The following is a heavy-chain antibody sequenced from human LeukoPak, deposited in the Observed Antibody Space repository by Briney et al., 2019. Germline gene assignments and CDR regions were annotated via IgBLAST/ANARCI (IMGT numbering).Heavy chain of an antibody. CDR3: ARPSNSSWSDGEDYYYGMDV. CDR1: GGTFSSYA. D-gene: IGHD6-13*01. CDR2: IIPILGIA. Sequence: GASVKVSCKASGGTFSSYAISWVRQAPGQGLEWMGRIIPILGIANYAQKFQGRVTITADKSTSTAYMELSSLRSEDTAVYYCARPSNSSWSDGEDYYYGMDVWGQGTTVTVSS. J-gene: IGHJ6*02. V-gene: IGHV1-69*04.